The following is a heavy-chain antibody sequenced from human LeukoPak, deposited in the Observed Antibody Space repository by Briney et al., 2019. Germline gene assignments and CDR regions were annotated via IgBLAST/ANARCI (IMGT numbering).Heavy chain of an antibody. CDR3: ARTNYYGSGGGDW. CDR1: GFIFASYA. Sequence: PGTSLRLSCATSGFIFASYAIQWVRQAPGKGLEWVAVISYDGDNKYYADSVKGRFTISRDNSKNTVYLQMDSLRAEDTAVYYCARTNYYGSGGGDWWGQGTLVTVSS. CDR2: ISYDGDNK. D-gene: IGHD3-10*01. V-gene: IGHV3-30-3*01. J-gene: IGHJ4*02.